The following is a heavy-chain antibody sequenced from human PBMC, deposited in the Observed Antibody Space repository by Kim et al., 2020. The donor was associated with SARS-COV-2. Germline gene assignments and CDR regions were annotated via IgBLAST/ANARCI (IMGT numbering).Heavy chain of an antibody. CDR1: GFTFSGYG. D-gene: IGHD2-15*01. J-gene: IGHJ4*02. Sequence: GGSLRLSCAASGFTFSGYGMHWVRQAPGKGLECVSVIWYGGGNKYYADSVKGRFTISRDNSKNTLYLQMNSLRAEDTAVYYCARERQVAFDSWGPGTLVTVSS. CDR3: ARERQVAFDS. V-gene: IGHV3-33*01. CDR2: IWYGGGNK.